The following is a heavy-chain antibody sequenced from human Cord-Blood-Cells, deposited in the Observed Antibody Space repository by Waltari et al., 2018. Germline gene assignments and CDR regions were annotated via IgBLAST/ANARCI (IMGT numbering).Heavy chain of an antibody. CDR2: ISYNGSNK. V-gene: IGHV3-30-3*01. Sequence: QVQLVESGGGVVQPGRSLRLSCAASGFTFSSYAMHWVRQAPGKGLGWGAVISYNGSNKYYADSVKGRFTISRDNSKSTLYLQMNSLRAEDTAVYYCANSGYSSSWPFDYWGQGTLVTVSS. D-gene: IGHD6-13*01. CDR3: ANSGYSSSWPFDY. J-gene: IGHJ4*02. CDR1: GFTFSSYA.